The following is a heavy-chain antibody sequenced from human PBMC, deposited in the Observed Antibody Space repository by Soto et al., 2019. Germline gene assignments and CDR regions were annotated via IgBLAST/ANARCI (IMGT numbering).Heavy chain of an antibody. CDR1: GFTFSDYY. D-gene: IGHD3-22*01. V-gene: IGHV3-11*01. CDR3: ARPSARGSSGYYYPFDY. Sequence: GSLRLSCAASGFTFSDYYMSWIRQAPGKGLEWVSYISSSGSTIYYADSVKGRFTISRDNAKNSLYLQMNSLRAEDTAVYYCARPSARGSSGYYYPFDYWGQGTLVTVSS. J-gene: IGHJ4*02. CDR2: ISSSGSTI.